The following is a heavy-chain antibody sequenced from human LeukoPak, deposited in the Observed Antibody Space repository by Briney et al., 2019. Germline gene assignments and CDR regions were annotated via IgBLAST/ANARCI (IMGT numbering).Heavy chain of an antibody. CDR2: IIPIFGTA. V-gene: IGHV1-69*13. D-gene: IGHD2-2*01. Sequence: ASVKVSCKASGGTFSSYAISWVRQAPGQGLEWMGGIIPIFGTANYAQKFQGRVTITADESTSTAYMELSSLRSEDTAVYYCARDSDCSSTSCPFDYWGQGTLVTVSS. CDR1: GGTFSSYA. CDR3: ARDSDCSSTSCPFDY. J-gene: IGHJ4*02.